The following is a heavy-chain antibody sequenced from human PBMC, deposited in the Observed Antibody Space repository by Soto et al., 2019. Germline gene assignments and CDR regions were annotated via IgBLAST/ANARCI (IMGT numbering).Heavy chain of an antibody. CDR3: ARGPPHCSSTSCYTDFDY. D-gene: IGHD2-2*02. CDR1: GYTFTGYA. CDR2: INRNSGGT. V-gene: IGHV1-2*02. J-gene: IGHJ4*02. Sequence: QVQLVQTGAEVKMPGASVKVSCKASGYTFTGYAMHWVRQSPGQGREWMGGINRNSGGTNYAQKFQGRVSMTRDTSISTAYMELSRLRSDDTAVYYCARGPPHCSSTSCYTDFDYWGQGTLVTVSS.